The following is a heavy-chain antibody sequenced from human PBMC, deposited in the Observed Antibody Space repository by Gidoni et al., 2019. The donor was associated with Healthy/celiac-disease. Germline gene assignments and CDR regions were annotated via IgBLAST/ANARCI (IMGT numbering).Heavy chain of an antibody. Sequence: QVQLVQSGAEVKKPGASVKVSCKASGYTFTSYDINWVRQATGQGLEWMGWMNPNSGNTGYAQKFQGRVTMTRNTSISTAYMELSSLRSEDTAVYYCARGWCSSTSCYYYYYYGMDVWGQGTTVTVSS. CDR3: ARGWCSSTSCYYYYYYGMDV. CDR2: MNPNSGNT. D-gene: IGHD2-2*01. J-gene: IGHJ6*02. V-gene: IGHV1-8*01. CDR1: GYTFTSYD.